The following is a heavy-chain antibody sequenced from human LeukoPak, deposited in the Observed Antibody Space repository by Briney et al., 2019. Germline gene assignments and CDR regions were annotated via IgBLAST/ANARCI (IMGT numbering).Heavy chain of an antibody. V-gene: IGHV4-38-2*02. CDR3: ARVVGYCSGGSCYSRFGP. CDR2: IYHSGST. Sequence: PSETLSLTCTVSGYSISSGYYWGWIRQPPGKGLEWIGSIYHSGSTSYNPSLKSRVTISVDTSKNQFSLKLSSVTATDTAVYYCARVVGYCSGGSCYSRFGPWGQGTVVTVSS. J-gene: IGHJ5*02. CDR1: GYSISSGYY. D-gene: IGHD2-15*01.